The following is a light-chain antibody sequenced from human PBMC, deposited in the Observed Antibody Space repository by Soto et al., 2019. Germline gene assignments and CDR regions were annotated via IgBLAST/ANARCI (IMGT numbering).Light chain of an antibody. J-gene: IGKJ2*01. CDR2: GAS. V-gene: IGKV3-20*01. Sequence: ESMLTQSPGTLSLSPGERATLSCRASQSVSTRYLAWYQQKPGQAPRLLIYGASIRAAGIPDRFSGSGSGTDFTLTISRLEPEVFAVYYCHHFASSPLAFTFGQGTKLEI. CDR1: QSVSTRY. CDR3: HHFASSPLAFT.